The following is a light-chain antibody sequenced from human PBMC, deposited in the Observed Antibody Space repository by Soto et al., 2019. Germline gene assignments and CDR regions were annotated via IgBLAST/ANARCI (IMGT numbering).Light chain of an antibody. V-gene: IGLV2-14*01. Sequence: QSALTQPASVSGSPGQSINISSTGTSSDIGGYNYVSWYQQHPGKAPKLMIYEVSNRPSGVSNRFSGSKSGNTASLTISGLQAEDEADYYCSSYTSSRTHWVFGGGTKLTVL. CDR3: SSYTSSRTHWV. CDR1: SSDIGGYNY. J-gene: IGLJ3*02. CDR2: EVS.